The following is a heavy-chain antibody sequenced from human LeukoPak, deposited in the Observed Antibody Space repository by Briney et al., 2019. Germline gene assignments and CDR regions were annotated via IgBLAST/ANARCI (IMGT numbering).Heavy chain of an antibody. D-gene: IGHD5-18*01. CDR3: ARTSGYSYGYGFDY. Sequence: KASETLSLTCTVSGGSISSYYWSWLRQPPGKGLEWIGYIYYSGSTNYNPSLKSRVTISVDTSKNQFSLKLSSVTAADTAVYYCARTSGYSYGYGFDYWGQGTLVTVSS. CDR1: GGSISSYY. CDR2: IYYSGST. J-gene: IGHJ4*02. V-gene: IGHV4-59*01.